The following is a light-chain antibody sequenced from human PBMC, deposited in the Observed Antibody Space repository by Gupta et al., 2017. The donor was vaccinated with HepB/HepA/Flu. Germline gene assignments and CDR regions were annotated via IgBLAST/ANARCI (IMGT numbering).Light chain of an antibody. CDR1: QSISNY. CDR3: QQSDSMPKI. J-gene: IGKJ3*01. CDR2: AAS. V-gene: IGKV1-39*01. Sequence: DIQMTQSPSSLSASVRDRVTITCRASQSISNYLHWYQQKPGKAPKLLIYAASSLQSGVPSRFSGSGSGTDFTLTISSLQPEDFATYYCQQSDSMPKIFGPGTKVDIK.